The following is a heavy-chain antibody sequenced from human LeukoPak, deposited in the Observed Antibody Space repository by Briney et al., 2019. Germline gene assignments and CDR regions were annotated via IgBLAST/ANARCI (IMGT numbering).Heavy chain of an antibody. D-gene: IGHD3-10*01. J-gene: IGHJ5*02. CDR1: GGSISSGSYY. Sequence: TSETLSLTCTVSGGSISSGSYYWSWIRQPAGKGLEWIGRIYTSGSTNYNPSLKSRVTISVDTSKNQFSLKLSSVTAADTAVYYCAREGPGITMVRGVILLNWFDPWGQGTLVTVSS. V-gene: IGHV4-61*02. CDR3: AREGPGITMVRGVILLNWFDP. CDR2: IYTSGST.